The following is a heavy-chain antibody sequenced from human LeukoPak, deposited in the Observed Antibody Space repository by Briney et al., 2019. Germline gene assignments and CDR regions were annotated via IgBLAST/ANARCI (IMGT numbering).Heavy chain of an antibody. Sequence: GGSLRLSCAASGFTFSSYAMSWVRQAPGKGLEWVSAISGSGGSTYYADSVKGRFTISRDNSRNTLYLQMNSLRAEDTAVYYCAKDPKSGSYTGGGYWGQGTLVTVSS. V-gene: IGHV3-23*01. CDR1: GFTFSSYA. J-gene: IGHJ4*02. D-gene: IGHD1-26*01. CDR3: AKDPKSGSYTGGGY. CDR2: ISGSGGST.